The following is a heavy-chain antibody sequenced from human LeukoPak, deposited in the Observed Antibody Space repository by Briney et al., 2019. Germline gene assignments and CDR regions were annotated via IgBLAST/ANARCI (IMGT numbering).Heavy chain of an antibody. J-gene: IGHJ4*02. V-gene: IGHV3-74*01. CDR2: INSDGSHT. CDR1: GFTFSTYW. CDR3: AKAEGYDILTGLDY. Sequence: GGSLRLSCAASGFTFSTYWMHWVRQTPGKGPVWVSNINSDGSHTNYADSVKGRFTISRDNSKNTLYLQMNSLRTEDTAVYYCAKAEGYDILTGLDYWGQGTLVTVSS. D-gene: IGHD3-9*01.